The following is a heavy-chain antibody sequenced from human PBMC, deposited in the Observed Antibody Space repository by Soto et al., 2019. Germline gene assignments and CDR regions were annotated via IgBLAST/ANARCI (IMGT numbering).Heavy chain of an antibody. CDR3: ANDIEGRPHTVSHFDY. D-gene: IGHD4-17*01. J-gene: IGHJ4*02. CDR1: GFTFSTYA. V-gene: IGHV3-23*01. Sequence: EVQLLESGGGLVQPGGSLTLSCAASGFTFSTYAMTWVRQAPGKGLEWVSSIVTSGSGSYYAHSVKGRFTPSRDNSRNTLYLQMSSLSADDTAVYYCANDIEGRPHTVSHFDYWGQGTVVTVSS. CDR2: IVTSGSGS.